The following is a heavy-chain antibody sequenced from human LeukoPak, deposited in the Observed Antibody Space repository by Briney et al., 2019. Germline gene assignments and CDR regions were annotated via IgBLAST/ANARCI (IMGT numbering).Heavy chain of an antibody. CDR1: GGSISSYY. J-gene: IGHJ3*02. Sequence: PSETLSLTCAVSGGSISSYYWSWIRQPPGKGLEWIGYIYYSGSTNYNPSLKSRVTISVDTSKNQFSLKLSSVTAADTAVYYCARFEGPGDAFDTWGQGTMVTVSS. V-gene: IGHV4-59*01. CDR3: ARFEGPGDAFDT. D-gene: IGHD3-9*01. CDR2: IYYSGST.